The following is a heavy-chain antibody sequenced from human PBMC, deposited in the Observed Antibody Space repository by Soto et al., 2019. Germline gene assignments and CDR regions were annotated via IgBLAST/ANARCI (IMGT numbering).Heavy chain of an antibody. D-gene: IGHD6-19*01. CDR1: GFTFSSYW. J-gene: IGHJ3*02. V-gene: IGHV3-7*03. Sequence: GGSLRLSCAASGFTFSSYWMSWVRQAPGKGLEWVANIKQDGSEKYYVDSVKGRLTISRDNAKHSLYLQMNSLRAEDRGVYYCASSVGGCPGALDIWGQGTMGTVSS. CDR2: IKQDGSEK. CDR3: ASSVGGCPGALDI.